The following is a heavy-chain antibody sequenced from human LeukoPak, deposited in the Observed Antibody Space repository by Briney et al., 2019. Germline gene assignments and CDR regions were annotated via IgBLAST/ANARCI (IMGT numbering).Heavy chain of an antibody. V-gene: IGHV3-23*01. CDR2: ISDTEDRT. CDR3: AKVTWSTAGTTPYVC. J-gene: IGHJ4*02. Sequence: GGTLRLSCAASGFTVSSYDMSWVRQAPGKGLEWVSAISDTEDRTYYADSVKGRFTISRDNSKNTLYLQMNSLRGEDAAVYYCAKVTWSTAGTTPYVCWGQGTLVTVSS. D-gene: IGHD1-1*01. CDR1: GFTVSSYD.